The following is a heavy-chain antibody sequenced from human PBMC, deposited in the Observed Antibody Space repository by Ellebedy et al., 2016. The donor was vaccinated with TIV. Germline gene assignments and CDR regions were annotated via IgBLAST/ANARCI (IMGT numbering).Heavy chain of an antibody. V-gene: IGHV1-3*01. J-gene: IGHJ4*02. Sequence: ASVKVSXKASGYTFTSYGISWVRQAPGQGLEWMGWINAGNGNTKYSQKFQGRVTITRDTSASTAYMELSSLRSEDTAVYYCARGATNFDYWGQGTLVTVSS. CDR1: GYTFTSYG. CDR2: INAGNGNT. D-gene: IGHD1-26*01. CDR3: ARGATNFDY.